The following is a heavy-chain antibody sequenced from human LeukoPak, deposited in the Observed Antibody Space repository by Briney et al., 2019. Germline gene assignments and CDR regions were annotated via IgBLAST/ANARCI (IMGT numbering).Heavy chain of an antibody. Sequence: SETLSLTCTVSGGSISSYYWSWIRQPAGKGLEWIGRIYTSGSTNYNPSLKSRVTMSVDTSKNQFSLKLSSVTAADTAVYYCARVHAVITMVRGVIGAFDIWGQGTMVTVSS. CDR2: IYTSGST. J-gene: IGHJ3*02. CDR3: ARVHAVITMVRGVIGAFDI. D-gene: IGHD3-10*01. V-gene: IGHV4-4*07. CDR1: GGSISSYY.